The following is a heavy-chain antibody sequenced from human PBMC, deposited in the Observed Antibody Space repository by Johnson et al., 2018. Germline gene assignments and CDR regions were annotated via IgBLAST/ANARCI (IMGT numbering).Heavy chain of an antibody. D-gene: IGHD6-19*01. Sequence: VQLVESGAEVKKPGESLKISCKGSGYSFTNFWIGWVRQMPGKGLEWMGIIYPGDSETTYSPSFQGQVTISADKSLSTAYLQWSSLRASDTAMYYCAIGWSSDYYMDVCGKGTTVTVSS. J-gene: IGHJ6*03. CDR1: GYSFTNFW. V-gene: IGHV5-51*03. CDR2: IYPGDSET. CDR3: AIGWSSDYYMDV.